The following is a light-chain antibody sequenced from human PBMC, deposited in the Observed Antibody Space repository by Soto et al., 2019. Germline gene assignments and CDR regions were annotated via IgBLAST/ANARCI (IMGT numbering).Light chain of an antibody. Sequence: QSVLTQPAAVSVTPGQYITFSCNGTGSDIGNDNYVSWYQHHPGKAPKPMIYEVTSRPSGVSDRFSGSKSGMTASLPISGLQPEDEADYFCASYRSANTLVVFGTGTKVTVL. CDR1: GSDIGNDNY. CDR2: EVT. CDR3: ASYRSANTLVV. J-gene: IGLJ1*01. V-gene: IGLV2-14*01.